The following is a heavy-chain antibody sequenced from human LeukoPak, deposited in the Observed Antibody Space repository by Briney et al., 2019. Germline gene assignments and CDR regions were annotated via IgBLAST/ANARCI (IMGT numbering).Heavy chain of an antibody. CDR2: ISYDGSSK. J-gene: IGHJ4*02. CDR1: GFTFSSYA. V-gene: IGHV3-30*03. Sequence: GGSLRLSCAASGFTFSSYAMHWVRQAPGKGLEWVALISYDGSSKYYADSVKGRFTISRDNSKNTLYLQMNSLRTEDTAVYYCASRIVGTPDYFDYWGQGTLVTVSS. D-gene: IGHD1-26*01. CDR3: ASRIVGTPDYFDY.